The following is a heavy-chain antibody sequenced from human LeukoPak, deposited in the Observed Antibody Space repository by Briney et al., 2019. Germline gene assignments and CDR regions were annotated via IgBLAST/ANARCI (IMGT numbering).Heavy chain of an antibody. CDR3: AKDIAYCGSSSCYQPFDY. D-gene: IGHD2-2*01. V-gene: IGHV3-23*01. Sequence: GGSLRLSCAASGFTFSSHGMSWVRQAPGKGLEWVSRISGSGYSTYYADSVKGRFTISRENSKTPLYLQMNSLRAEDTAVYYCAKDIAYCGSSSCYQPFDYWGQGTLVTVSS. CDR1: GFTFSSHG. J-gene: IGHJ4*02. CDR2: ISGSGYST.